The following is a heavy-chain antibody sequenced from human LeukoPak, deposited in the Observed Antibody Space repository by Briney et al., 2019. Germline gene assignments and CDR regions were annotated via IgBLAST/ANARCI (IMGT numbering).Heavy chain of an antibody. CDR3: TTLWYSSSWYFRKNGDY. J-gene: IGHJ4*02. D-gene: IGHD6-13*01. CDR2: IKSKTDGGTT. V-gene: IGHV3-15*01. Sequence: NSGGSLRLSCAASGFTFSNAWMGWVRQAPGKGLEWVGRIKSKTDGGTTDYAAPVKGRFTISRDDSKNTLYLQMNSLKTEDTAVYYCTTLWYSSSWYFRKNGDYWGQGTLVTVSS. CDR1: GFTFSNAW.